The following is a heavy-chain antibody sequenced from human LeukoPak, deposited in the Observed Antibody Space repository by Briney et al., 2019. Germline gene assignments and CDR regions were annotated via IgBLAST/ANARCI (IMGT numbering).Heavy chain of an antibody. CDR2: TYYRSKWYN. D-gene: IGHD3-16*01. J-gene: IGHJ4*02. V-gene: IGHV6-1*01. Sequence: SQTPSLTCAISGDSVSSNSATWDWIRQSPSRGLEWLGRTYYRSKWYNDYAVSVKSRITINPDTSKNQFSLQLKSVTPEDTAVYYCAREGSDGYLFDYWGQGSLVTVSS. CDR1: GDSVSSNSAT. CDR3: AREGSDGYLFDY.